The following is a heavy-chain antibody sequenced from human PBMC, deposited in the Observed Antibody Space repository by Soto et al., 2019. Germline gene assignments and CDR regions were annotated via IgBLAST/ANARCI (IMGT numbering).Heavy chain of an antibody. J-gene: IGHJ6*02. CDR3: ARAEYSYGYYYYYYGMDV. D-gene: IGHD5-18*01. Sequence: ASVKVSCKASGYTFTSYDINWVRQATGQGLEWMGWMNPNSGNTGYAQKFQGRVTMTRNTSISTAYMELSSLRSEDTAVYYCARAEYSYGYYYYYYGMDVWGQGTTVTVS. CDR1: GYTFTSYD. V-gene: IGHV1-8*01. CDR2: MNPNSGNT.